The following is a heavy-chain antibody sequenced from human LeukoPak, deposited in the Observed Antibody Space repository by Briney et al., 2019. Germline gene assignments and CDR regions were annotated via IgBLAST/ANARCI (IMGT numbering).Heavy chain of an antibody. J-gene: IGHJ6*03. V-gene: IGHV1-18*01. Sequence: ASAKVSCKASGYTFTSYGISWVRQAPGQGLEWMGWISAYNGNTNYAQKLQGRVTMTTDTSTSTAYMELRSLRSDDTAVYYCARDRQYCSGGSCYFYYYYYYMDVWGKGTTVTVSS. CDR3: ARDRQYCSGGSCYFYYYYYYMDV. CDR2: ISAYNGNT. D-gene: IGHD2-15*01. CDR1: GYTFTSYG.